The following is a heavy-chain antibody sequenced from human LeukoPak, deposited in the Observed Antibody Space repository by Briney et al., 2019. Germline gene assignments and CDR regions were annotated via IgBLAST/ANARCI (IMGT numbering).Heavy chain of an antibody. Sequence: GASVKVSCKASGYTFTGYYMHWVRQAPGQGLEWMGWINPNSGGTNYAQKFQGRVTMTRNTSISTAYMELSSLRSEDTAVYYCATQIYDSSGDFDYWGQGTLVTVSS. CDR1: GYTFTGYY. J-gene: IGHJ4*02. V-gene: IGHV1-2*02. D-gene: IGHD3-22*01. CDR2: INPNSGGT. CDR3: ATQIYDSSGDFDY.